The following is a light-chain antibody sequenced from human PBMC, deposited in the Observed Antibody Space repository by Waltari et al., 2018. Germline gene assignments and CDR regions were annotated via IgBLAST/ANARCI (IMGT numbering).Light chain of an antibody. CDR2: GNE. J-gene: IGLJ2*01. V-gene: IGLV1-47*01. CDR3: AAWDDSLDVWI. Sequence: QSVLTQPPSASGTPGQRVTISCSGCSSNIVKNYVYWHQQLPATAPKLLNSGNEQRPKAVPDRFSGSKSGTTAFLAMSGLRCEEEADYYCAAWDDSLDVWIFGGGTKLTVL. CDR1: SSNIVKNY.